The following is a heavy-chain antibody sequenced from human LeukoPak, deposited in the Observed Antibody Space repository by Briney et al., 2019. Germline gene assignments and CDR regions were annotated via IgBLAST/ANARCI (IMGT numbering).Heavy chain of an antibody. CDR3: AKGTSYVPARRGAFDI. J-gene: IGHJ3*02. Sequence: GGSLRLSCAASGFTFSSYAMSWVRQAPGKGLEWVSAISGSGGSTYYADSVKGRFTISRDNSKNTLYLQMNSLRAEDTAVYYCAKGTSYVPARRGAFDIWGQGTMVTVSS. CDR2: ISGSGGST. V-gene: IGHV3-23*01. D-gene: IGHD2/OR15-2a*01. CDR1: GFTFSSYA.